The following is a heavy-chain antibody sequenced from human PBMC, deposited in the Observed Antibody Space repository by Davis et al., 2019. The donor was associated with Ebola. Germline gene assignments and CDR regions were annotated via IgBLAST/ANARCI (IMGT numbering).Heavy chain of an antibody. D-gene: IGHD5-24*01. CDR1: GGSIDSGGYY. V-gene: IGHV4-31*03. CDR2: IFYSGST. Sequence: MPSETLSLTCTVSGGSIDSGGYYWSWIRQRPGKGLEWIGYIFYSGSTYYNPSLKSRVTISIDTSKNQFSLSLSSVTAADTAVYYCARGSRDGYHLDYWGQGALVTVSS. CDR3: ARGSRDGYHLDY. J-gene: IGHJ4*02.